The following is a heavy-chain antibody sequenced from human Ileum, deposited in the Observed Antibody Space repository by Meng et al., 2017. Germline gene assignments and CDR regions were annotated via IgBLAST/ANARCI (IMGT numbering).Heavy chain of an antibody. CDR1: GVTLSSAGYY. D-gene: IGHD5-24*01. Sequence: QVQLQESGPGLVKPSQTLSLTCTVSGVTLSSAGYYWSWIRQFPGKGLEWIGFIFYTGTTYYNPSLESRVTISVDTSKNQYYLKMNSVTAADTAVYYCARDVMGIRDGAVEDYWGQGTLVTVSS. J-gene: IGHJ4*02. V-gene: IGHV4-31*03. CDR3: ARDVMGIRDGAVEDY. CDR2: IFYTGTT.